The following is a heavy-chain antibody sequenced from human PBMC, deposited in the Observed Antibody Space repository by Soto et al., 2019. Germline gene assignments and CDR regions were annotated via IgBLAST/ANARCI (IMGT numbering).Heavy chain of an antibody. Sequence: EXLKISCKCSGYXFTSYLIIWVRQMPGKGLEWMGRIDPSYSYTNYSPSFQGNVTISADKSISTAYLQWSSLKASDTAMYYCARHTENDYGGHTHFDYWGQGTLVTVS. V-gene: IGHV5-10-1*01. CDR3: ARHTENDYGGHTHFDY. D-gene: IGHD4-17*01. J-gene: IGHJ4*02. CDR1: GYXFTSYL. CDR2: IDPSYSYT.